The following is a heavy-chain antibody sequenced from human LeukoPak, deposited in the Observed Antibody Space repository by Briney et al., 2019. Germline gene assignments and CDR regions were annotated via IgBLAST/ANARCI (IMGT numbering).Heavy chain of an antibody. V-gene: IGHV4-59*01. J-gene: IGHJ4*02. Sequence: SETLSLTCTVSGGSISSYYWSWIRQAPGKGLEWIGYIYYSGSTNYNPSLKSRVTISVDTSKNQFSLKLSSVTAADTAVYYCARGDFDPIYPYFDYWGQGTLVTVSS. D-gene: IGHD3-9*01. CDR2: IYYSGST. CDR1: GGSISSYY. CDR3: ARGDFDPIYPYFDY.